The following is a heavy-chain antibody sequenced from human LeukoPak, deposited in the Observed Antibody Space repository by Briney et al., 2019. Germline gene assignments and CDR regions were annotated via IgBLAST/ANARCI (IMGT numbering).Heavy chain of an antibody. V-gene: IGHV3-11*01. J-gene: IGHJ6*02. CDR1: GFTFSDYY. CDR2: ISSSGSTI. Sequence: GGSLRLSCAASGFTFSDYYMSWIRQAPGKGLEWVSYISSSGSTIYYADSVKGRFTISRDNAKNSLYLQMNSLRAEDTAVYYCARDRLGGWFPHPYYYGMDVWGQGTTVTVSS. CDR3: ARDRLGGWFPHPYYYGMDV. D-gene: IGHD6-19*01.